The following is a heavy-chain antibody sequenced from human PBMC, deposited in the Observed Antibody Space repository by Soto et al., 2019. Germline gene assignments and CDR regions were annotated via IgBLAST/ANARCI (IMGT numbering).Heavy chain of an antibody. V-gene: IGHV1-69*13. Sequence: SVKVSCKASGGTFSSYAISWVRQAPGQGLEWVGGIIPIFGTANYAQKFQGRVTITADESTSTAYMELSSLRSEDTAVYYCARDRSPYYYDSSGYYYPWFDPWGQGTLVTVSS. CDR2: IIPIFGTA. CDR1: GGTFSSYA. CDR3: ARDRSPYYYDSSGYYYPWFDP. D-gene: IGHD3-22*01. J-gene: IGHJ5*02.